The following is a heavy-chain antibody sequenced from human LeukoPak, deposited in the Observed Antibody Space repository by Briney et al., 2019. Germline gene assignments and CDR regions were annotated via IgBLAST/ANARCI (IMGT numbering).Heavy chain of an antibody. V-gene: IGHV3-23*01. CDR1: GFTFSSYA. Sequence: GGSLRLSCAASGFTFSSYAMSWVRQAPGKGLEWVSAISGSGGSTYYADSVKGRFTISRDNSKNTLYLQMNSLRAEDTAVYYCAKAHPVGSSWYYGFQHWGQGTLVTVSS. J-gene: IGHJ1*01. CDR2: ISGSGGST. D-gene: IGHD6-13*01. CDR3: AKAHPVGSSWYYGFQH.